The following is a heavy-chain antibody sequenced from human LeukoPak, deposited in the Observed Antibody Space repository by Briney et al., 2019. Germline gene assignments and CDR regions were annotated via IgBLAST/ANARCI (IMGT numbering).Heavy chain of an antibody. V-gene: IGHV4-59*01. J-gene: IGHJ6*03. Sequence: SETLSLTCTVSGGSISSYYWSWIRQPPGKGLEWIGYIYYSGSTNYNPSLKSRVTISVDTSKNQFSLKLSSVTAADTAVYYCTRAPMVRGVILAYYMDVWGKGTTVTVSS. CDR1: GGSISSYY. D-gene: IGHD3-10*01. CDR3: TRAPMVRGVILAYYMDV. CDR2: IYYSGST.